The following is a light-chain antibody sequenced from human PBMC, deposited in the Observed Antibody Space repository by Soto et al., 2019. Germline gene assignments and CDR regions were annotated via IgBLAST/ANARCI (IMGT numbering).Light chain of an antibody. CDR1: QDIRNE. J-gene: IGKJ1*01. CDR2: ATS. CDR3: LQDYSYPRT. Sequence: AIQMTKSPSSMSASVGDRVTITCRASQDIRNELGWYQQKPGNDPKLLIYATSILQSGVPSRFSGIGSGTDFTLTISSLQPEDFATYYCLQDYSYPRTFGQGTKVEIK. V-gene: IGKV1-6*01.